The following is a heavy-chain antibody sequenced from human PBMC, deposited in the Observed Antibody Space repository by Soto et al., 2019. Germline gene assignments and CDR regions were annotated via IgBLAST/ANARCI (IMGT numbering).Heavy chain of an antibody. J-gene: IGHJ4*02. CDR2: ISSNGGST. CDR1: GFTFSSYA. V-gene: IGHV3-64*01. D-gene: IGHD5-12*01. Sequence: EVQLVESGGGLVQPGGSLRLSCAASGFTFSSYAMDWVRQAPGKGLEYVSTISSNGGSTDYANSVKGRFTISRDNSKNPLYLHMGGLRAGDVAVCHCARGGRGYEFDYWGQGTLVTVSS. CDR3: ARGGRGYEFDY.